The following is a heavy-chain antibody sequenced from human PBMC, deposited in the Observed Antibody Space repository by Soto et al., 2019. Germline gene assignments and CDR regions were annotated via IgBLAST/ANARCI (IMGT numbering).Heavy chain of an antibody. CDR3: ARDHPHSYGIYYFDY. CDR1: GDSISSYY. Sequence: SETLSVTCTVSGDSISSYYWSWIRQPPGKGLEWIGYIHYSGSTNYNPSLKSRVTISVDTSKNQFSLRLSSVTAADTAVYYCARDHPHSYGIYYFDYWGQGTLVTVSS. J-gene: IGHJ4*02. D-gene: IGHD5-18*01. V-gene: IGHV4-59*12. CDR2: IHYSGST.